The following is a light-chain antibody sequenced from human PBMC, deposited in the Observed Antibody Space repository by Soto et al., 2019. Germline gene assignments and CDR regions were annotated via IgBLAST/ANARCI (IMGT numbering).Light chain of an antibody. Sequence: DIQMTQSPSTLSASVGDRVTITCRASQSISSWLAWYQQKPGKAPKLLIYKASSLESGVPSRFSGSGSATEFTLTISSLQPDDFANYYCQQYNSLWTFGQGTKVEIK. CDR2: KAS. CDR3: QQYNSLWT. CDR1: QSISSW. V-gene: IGKV1-5*03. J-gene: IGKJ1*01.